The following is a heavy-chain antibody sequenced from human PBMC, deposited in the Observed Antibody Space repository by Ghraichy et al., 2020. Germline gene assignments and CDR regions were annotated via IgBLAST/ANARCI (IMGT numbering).Heavy chain of an antibody. CDR1: GGSISSYY. J-gene: IGHJ6*02. CDR2: IYYSGST. V-gene: IGHV4-59*01. Sequence: ETLSLTCTVSGGSISSYYWSWIRQPPGKGLEWIGYIYYSGSTNYNPSLKSRVTISVDTSKNQFSLKLSSVTAADTAVYYCARLDILTGYYYYGMDVWGQGTTVTVSS. D-gene: IGHD3-9*01. CDR3: ARLDILTGYYYYGMDV.